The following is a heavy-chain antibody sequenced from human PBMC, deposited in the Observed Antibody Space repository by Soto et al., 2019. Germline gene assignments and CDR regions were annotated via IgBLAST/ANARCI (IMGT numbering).Heavy chain of an antibody. CDR2: IYHSGST. D-gene: IGHD6-19*01. J-gene: IGHJ3*02. CDR3: AGGITVAGPSRDGFDI. Sequence: PSETLSLTCAVSSGSISSSNWWSWVRQPPGKGLEWIGEIYHSGSTNYNPSLKSRATISVDRSTNQFSLKLSSVTAADTAVYYCAGGITVAGPSRDGFDIWGQGTMVTVSS. CDR1: SGSISSSNW. V-gene: IGHV4-4*02.